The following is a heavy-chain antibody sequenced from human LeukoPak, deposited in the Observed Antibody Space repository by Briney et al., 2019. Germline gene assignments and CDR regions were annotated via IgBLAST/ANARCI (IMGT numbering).Heavy chain of an antibody. CDR1: GGSISSYY. D-gene: IGHD3-22*01. CDR3: ARDRDYYDSSGYWTTLDY. J-gene: IGHJ4*02. Sequence: SETLSLTCTVSGGSISSYYWSWIRQPAGKGLEWIGRLYTSGSTNYNPSLKSRVTMSGDTSKNQLSLKLRSVTAADTAVYYCARDRDYYDSSGYWTTLDYWGQGTLVTVSS. V-gene: IGHV4-4*07. CDR2: LYTSGST.